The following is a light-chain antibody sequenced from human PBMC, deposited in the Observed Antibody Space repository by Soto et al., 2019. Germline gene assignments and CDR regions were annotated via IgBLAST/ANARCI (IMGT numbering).Light chain of an antibody. J-gene: IGLJ3*02. V-gene: IGLV2-14*01. Sequence: QSALTQPASVSGSPGQSITISCTGTSSDVGGYNYVSWYQQHPGKAPKLMIYEVSNRPSGVSNRFSGSKSGNTASLAISGLQAEDAADYYCTSYTSRSTWVFGGGTKLTVL. CDR1: SSDVGGYNY. CDR2: EVS. CDR3: TSYTSRSTWV.